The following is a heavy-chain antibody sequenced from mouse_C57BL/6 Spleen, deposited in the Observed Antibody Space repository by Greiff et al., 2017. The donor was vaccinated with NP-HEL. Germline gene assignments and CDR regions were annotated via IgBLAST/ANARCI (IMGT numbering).Heavy chain of an antibody. CDR1: GFTFSDYY. CDR3: ARGRFDY. J-gene: IGHJ2*01. V-gene: IGHV5-12*01. Sequence: EVNVVESGGGLVQPGGSLKLSCAASGFTFSDYYMYWVRQTPEKRLEWVAYISNGGGSTYYPDTVKGRFTISRDNAKNTLYLQMSRLKSEDTAMYYCARGRFDYWGQGTTLTVSS. CDR2: ISNGGGST.